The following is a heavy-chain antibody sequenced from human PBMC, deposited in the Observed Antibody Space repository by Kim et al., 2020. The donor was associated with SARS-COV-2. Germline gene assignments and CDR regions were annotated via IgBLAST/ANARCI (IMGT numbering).Heavy chain of an antibody. V-gene: IGHV1-46*01. D-gene: IGHD6-13*01. CDR2: INPSGGST. CDR1: GYTFTSYY. CDR3: ARELRAAGSNNAFDI. J-gene: IGHJ3*02. Sequence: ASVKVSCKASGYTFTSYYMHWVRQAPGQGLEWMGIINPSGGSTSYAQKFQGRVTMTRDTSTSTVYMELSSLRSEDTAVYYCARELRAAGSNNAFDIWGQGTMVTVSS.